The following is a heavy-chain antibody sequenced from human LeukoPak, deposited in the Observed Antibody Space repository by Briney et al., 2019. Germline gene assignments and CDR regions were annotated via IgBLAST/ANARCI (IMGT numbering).Heavy chain of an antibody. CDR2: IYSSGST. CDR1: GGSMNNYY. CDR3: ARAYRGYSYATGIDH. V-gene: IGHV4-4*07. D-gene: IGHD5-18*01. Sequence: PSETLSLTCTVSGGSMNNYYWNWIRQPAGKGLEWIGHIYSSGSTNYNPSLKSRVTISIDTSKNQFFLKLSSVTAADTAMYYCARAYRGYSYATGIDHWGQGTLVTVSS. J-gene: IGHJ4*02.